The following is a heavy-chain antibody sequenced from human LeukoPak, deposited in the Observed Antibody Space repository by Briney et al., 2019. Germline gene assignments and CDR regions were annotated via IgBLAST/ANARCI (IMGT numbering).Heavy chain of an antibody. J-gene: IGHJ6*02. Sequence: GGSLGLSCAASGFIFSGSAMHWVRQASGKGLEWVGRIRSKANSYATAYAASVKGRFTISRDDSKNTAYLQMNSLKTEDTAVYYCTHAGTGYYGMDVWGQGTTVTVSS. CDR2: IRSKANSYAT. CDR1: GFIFSGSA. CDR3: THAGTGYYGMDV. D-gene: IGHD6-13*01. V-gene: IGHV3-73*01.